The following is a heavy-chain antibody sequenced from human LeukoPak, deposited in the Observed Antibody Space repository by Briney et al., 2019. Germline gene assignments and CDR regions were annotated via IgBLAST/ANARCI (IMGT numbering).Heavy chain of an antibody. Sequence: SETLSLTCTVSGVSISSYYWSWIRQSPEKGLEWIGYIHNSVSTNYNPSLKSRVTMSLDTSKNQFSLKLSSATTADTAVYYCARAGRSTLVIGDAFDIWGQGTMVTVSS. J-gene: IGHJ3*02. CDR3: ARAGRSTLVIGDAFDI. D-gene: IGHD3-16*02. CDR1: GVSISSYY. CDR2: IHNSVST. V-gene: IGHV4-59*01.